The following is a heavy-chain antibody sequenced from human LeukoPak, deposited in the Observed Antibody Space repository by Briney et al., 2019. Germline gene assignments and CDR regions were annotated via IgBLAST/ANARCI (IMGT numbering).Heavy chain of an antibody. CDR2: IYYSGST. J-gene: IGHJ2*01. Sequence: PSETLSLTCTVSGGSISSSSYYWSWIRQPPGKGLEWIGYIYYSGSTNYNPSLKSRVTISVDTSKNQFSLKLSSVTAADTAVYYCARPNAYYYDSSGYSRPNWYFDLWGRGTLVTVSS. CDR1: GGSISSSSYY. CDR3: ARPNAYYYDSSGYSRPNWYFDL. D-gene: IGHD3-22*01. V-gene: IGHV4-61*05.